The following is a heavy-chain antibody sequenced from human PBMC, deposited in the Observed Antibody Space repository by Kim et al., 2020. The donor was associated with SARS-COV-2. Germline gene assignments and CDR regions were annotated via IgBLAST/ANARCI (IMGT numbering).Heavy chain of an antibody. CDR1: GGSISSSSYY. CDR2: IYYSGST. Sequence: SETLSLTCTVSGGSISSSSYYWGWIRQPPGKGLEWIGSIYYSGSTYYNPSLKSRVTISVDTSKNQFSLKLSSVTAADTAVYYCASTMIVVVTPEYYYYYGMDVWGQGTTVTVSS. J-gene: IGHJ6*02. V-gene: IGHV4-39*01. CDR3: ASTMIVVVTPEYYYYYGMDV. D-gene: IGHD3-22*01.